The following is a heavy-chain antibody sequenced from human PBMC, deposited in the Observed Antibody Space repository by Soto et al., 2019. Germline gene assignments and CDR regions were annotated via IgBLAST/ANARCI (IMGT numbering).Heavy chain of an antibody. D-gene: IGHD3-22*01. V-gene: IGHV4-30-4*01. CDR1: GGSISSGDYY. J-gene: IGHJ6*02. CDR3: ARDNLRPYYYDSSGSEYADYYGMDV. CDR2: IYYSGST. Sequence: KTSETLSLTCTVSGGSISSGDYYWSWIRQPPGKGLEWIGYIYYSGSTYYNPSLKSRVTISVDTSKNQFSLKLSSVTAADTAVYYCARDNLRPYYYDSSGSEYADYYGMDVWGQGTTVTVSS.